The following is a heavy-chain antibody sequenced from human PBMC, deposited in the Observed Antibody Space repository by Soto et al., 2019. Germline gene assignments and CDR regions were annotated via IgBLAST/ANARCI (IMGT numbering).Heavy chain of an antibody. Sequence: SETLSLTCTVSGGSVSSNSYSWGWLRQSQGKGLEWIGTIYSSENTYYNPSLLSRVTISVDTSKNQFSLKLSSVTAADTAVYYCARAGTGGYSGYDVPRPYWFDPWGQGPLVTVSS. CDR2: IYSSENT. D-gene: IGHD5-12*01. CDR3: ARAGTGGYSGYDVPRPYWFDP. V-gene: IGHV4-39*07. CDR1: GGSVSSNSYS. J-gene: IGHJ5*02.